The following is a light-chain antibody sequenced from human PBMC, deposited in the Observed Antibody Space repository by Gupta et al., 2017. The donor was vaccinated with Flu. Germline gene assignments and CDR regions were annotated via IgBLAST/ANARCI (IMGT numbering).Light chain of an antibody. CDR1: SSDVGGSNY. Sequence: QSALTQPASVSGSPGQSITISCTGTSSDVGGSNYVSWYQQHPGKAPKLMIYDVSNRPSGVSSRFSGSKSGNTASLTISGLEAEDESDYYCSSYTSTNTFYVFGTGTKVTGL. V-gene: IGLV2-14*01. J-gene: IGLJ1*01. CDR2: DVS. CDR3: SSYTSTNTFYV.